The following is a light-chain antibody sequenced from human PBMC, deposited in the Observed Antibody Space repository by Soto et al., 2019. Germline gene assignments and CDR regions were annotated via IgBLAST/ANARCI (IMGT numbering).Light chain of an antibody. CDR3: QQYGSSPLT. CDR2: GAS. J-gene: IGKJ3*01. CDR1: QSVSSSY. V-gene: IGKV3-20*01. Sequence: ESGLTQSPGTLSMSPGERATLSCRASQSVSSSYSAWYQQKPGQAPRLLIYGASSRATGIPDRFSGSGSGTDFTLTISRLEPEDFAVYYCQQYGSSPLTFGPGTKVDIK.